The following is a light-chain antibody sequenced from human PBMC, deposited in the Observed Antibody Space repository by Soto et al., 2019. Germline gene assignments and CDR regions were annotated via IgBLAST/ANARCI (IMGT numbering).Light chain of an antibody. CDR3: SSYTSSSTLVV. CDR1: SSDVGGYNY. CDR2: EVS. V-gene: IGLV2-14*01. Sequence: QSALTQPASVSGSPGQSITISCTGTSSDVGGYNYDSWYQQHPGKAPKFMIYEVSNRPSGVSNRFSGSKSGNTASLTISGLQAEDEADYYCSSYTSSSTLVVFGGGTKLTVL. J-gene: IGLJ2*01.